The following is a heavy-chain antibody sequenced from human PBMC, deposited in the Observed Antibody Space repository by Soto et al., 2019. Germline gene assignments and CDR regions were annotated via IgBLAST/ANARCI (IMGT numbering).Heavy chain of an antibody. D-gene: IGHD6-19*01. J-gene: IGHJ4*02. CDR3: AKGKYSSGCYFDY. Sequence: QVQLVQSGAEVKKPGASVKVSCKASGYTFTSYAMHWVRQAPGQRLEWMGWINAGNGNTKYSQKFQGRVTITRDTSASTAYMELSSLRSEATAVYYCAKGKYSSGCYFDYWGQGTLVTVSS. CDR1: GYTFTSYA. CDR2: INAGNGNT. V-gene: IGHV1-3*01.